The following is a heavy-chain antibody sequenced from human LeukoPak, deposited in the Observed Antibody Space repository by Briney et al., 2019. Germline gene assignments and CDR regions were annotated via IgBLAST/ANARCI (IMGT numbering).Heavy chain of an antibody. V-gene: IGHV3-11*01. D-gene: IGHD3-10*01. CDR3: ARSTAMVRGVTFYYYYGMDV. Sequence: PGGSLRLSCAASGFTFSDYYMSWIRQAPGKGLEWVSYISSSGSTIYYADSVKGRFTISRDNAKSSLYLQMNSLRAEDTAVYYCARSTAMVRGVTFYYYYGMDVWGQGTTVTVSS. CDR1: GFTFSDYY. CDR2: ISSSGSTI. J-gene: IGHJ6*02.